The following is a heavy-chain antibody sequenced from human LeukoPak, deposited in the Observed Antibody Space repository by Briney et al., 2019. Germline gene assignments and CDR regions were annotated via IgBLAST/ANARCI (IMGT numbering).Heavy chain of an antibody. Sequence: PGGSLRLSCVGSGFTFSSSWIQWVRRVPGKGLVWVSRLNTDGSNTAYADSVEGRFTLSSDNATDTVYLQMNSLRDDDTGLYYCARGAVAPDTWGQGTLVIVSS. CDR3: ARGAVAPDT. V-gene: IGHV3-74*01. CDR1: GFTFSSSW. D-gene: IGHD2-21*01. CDR2: LNTDGSNT. J-gene: IGHJ4*02.